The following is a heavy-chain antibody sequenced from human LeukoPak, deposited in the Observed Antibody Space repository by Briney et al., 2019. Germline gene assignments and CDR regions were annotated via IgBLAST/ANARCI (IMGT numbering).Heavy chain of an antibody. Sequence: GGSLRLSCAASGFTFSSYSMNWVRQAPGKGLEWVAFIHYDGARSYYADSVKGRFTISRDNSRNTLYLQMNSLRPEDTAVYYCAKAIWVAATSSWFCLDYWGQGTLVTVSS. J-gene: IGHJ4*02. CDR2: IHYDGARS. CDR3: AKAIWVAATSSWFCLDY. CDR1: GFTFSSYS. V-gene: IGHV3-30*02. D-gene: IGHD3-10*01.